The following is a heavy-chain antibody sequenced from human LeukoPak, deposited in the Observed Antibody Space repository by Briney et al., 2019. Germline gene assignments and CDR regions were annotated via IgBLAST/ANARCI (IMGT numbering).Heavy chain of an antibody. D-gene: IGHD6-13*01. CDR3: AREGIAAADAFDI. CDR1: GFTFSSYW. Sequence: GGSLRLSCAASGFTFSSYWMHWVRQAPGKGLVWVSRINSDGSSTSYADSVKGRFTISRDNAKNTLYLQMNGLRAEDTAVYYCAREGIAAADAFDIWGQGTMVTVSS. J-gene: IGHJ3*02. V-gene: IGHV3-74*01. CDR2: INSDGSST.